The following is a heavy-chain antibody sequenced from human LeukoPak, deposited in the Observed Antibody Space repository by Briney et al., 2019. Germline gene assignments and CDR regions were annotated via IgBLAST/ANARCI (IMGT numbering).Heavy chain of an antibody. J-gene: IGHJ4*02. CDR2: INKSGGT. D-gene: IGHD5-18*01. CDR1: GESLSGYY. CDR3: SRSQLWSPFSY. Sequence: SETLSLTCVVSGESLSGYYCNWIRQPPGKGRGWIGEINKSGGTNYNPSLKSRATISVDTSMKGFSLKLSSTTAADTAWYYCSRSQLWSPFSYWGQGTLVTVSS. V-gene: IGHV4-34*01.